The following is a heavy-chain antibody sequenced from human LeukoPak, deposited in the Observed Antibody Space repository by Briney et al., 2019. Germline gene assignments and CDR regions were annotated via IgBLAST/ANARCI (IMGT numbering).Heavy chain of an antibody. Sequence: ASVKVSCKASGYIIIGYHVHWVRQAPGQGLEWMGWVNPASGDTKYAQRFQGRVAMTRDTSMNTVYMELSSLKSNDTAVYFCVRGQYQLLDLWGQGTTIIVS. CDR1: GYIIIGYH. V-gene: IGHV1-2*02. CDR3: VRGQYQLLDL. J-gene: IGHJ6*02. D-gene: IGHD2-2*01. CDR2: VNPASGDT.